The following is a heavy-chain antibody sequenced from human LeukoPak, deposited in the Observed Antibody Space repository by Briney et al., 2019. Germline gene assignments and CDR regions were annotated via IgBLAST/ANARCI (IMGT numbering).Heavy chain of an antibody. CDR3: ARDQIFGVVIIEGYYFDY. D-gene: IGHD3-3*01. CDR1: GFTFSSYS. J-gene: IGHJ4*02. CDR2: ISSSSSYI. V-gene: IGHV3-21*01. Sequence: GRSLRLSCAASGFTFSSYSMNWVRQAPGKGLEWVSSISSSSSYIYYADSVKGRFTISRDNAKNSLYLQMNSLRAEDTAVYYCARDQIFGVVIIEGYYFDYWGQGTLVTVSS.